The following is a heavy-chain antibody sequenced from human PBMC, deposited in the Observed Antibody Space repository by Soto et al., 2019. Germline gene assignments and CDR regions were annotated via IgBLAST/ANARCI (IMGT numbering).Heavy chain of an antibody. CDR1: GYTFTNYD. D-gene: IGHD3-10*01. CDR2: MNPYNGRT. V-gene: IGHV1-8*01. Sequence: QVQLVQSGAEEKKPGASVKVSCRTSGYTFTNYDINWVRQAPGQGLEWMGWMNPYNGRTGYAQNFHGRVTMTRNTSMSTAYMELSSLRSDDTAVYFCARGPGDLGYFDYWGQGALVTVSS. CDR3: ARGPGDLGYFDY. J-gene: IGHJ4*02.